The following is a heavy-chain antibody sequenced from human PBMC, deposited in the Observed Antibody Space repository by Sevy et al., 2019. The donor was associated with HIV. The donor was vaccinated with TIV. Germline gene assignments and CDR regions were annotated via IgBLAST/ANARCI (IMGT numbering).Heavy chain of an antibody. Sequence: GGSLRLSCVVSRFTSSNYWMHLVRQAPVKGLVWVSRINSDARITTHADSVKGRFTITRDLAKNTLYLQMNSVRVEDTAVYFCARGTAGVASLWGQGTLVTVSS. J-gene: IGHJ4*02. CDR2: INSDARIT. CDR1: RFTSSNYW. V-gene: IGHV3-74*01. CDR3: ARGTAGVASL. D-gene: IGHD3-10*01.